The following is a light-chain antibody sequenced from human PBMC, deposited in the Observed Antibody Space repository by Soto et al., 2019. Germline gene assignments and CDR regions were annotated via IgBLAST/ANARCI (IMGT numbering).Light chain of an antibody. CDR3: HQSSNSLT. Sequence: EIVLTQSPATLSVSPGERATLSCRASQSVSSYLAWYQQKPGQAPRLLIYDASNRATGIPARFSGSGSGTDFTLTIIQLEAEDFEVYYCHQSSNSLTFGRGTKVEIK. V-gene: IGKV3-11*01. J-gene: IGKJ4*02. CDR2: DAS. CDR1: QSVSSY.